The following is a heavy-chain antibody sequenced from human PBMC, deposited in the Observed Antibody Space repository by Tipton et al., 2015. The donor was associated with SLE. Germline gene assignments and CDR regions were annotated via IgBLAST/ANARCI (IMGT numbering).Heavy chain of an antibody. CDR2: IYHSGST. CDR1: GGSINSRNW. J-gene: IGHJ3*02. Sequence: TLSLTCAVSGGSINSRNWWGWVRQPPGRGLEWIGEIYHSGSTNYNSSLVSRLTISLDRPNNQFSLKLKSVTAADTAAYYCARGFSKKEWELVVDAFDIWGQGIMVTVSS. CDR3: ARGFSKKEWELVVDAFDI. V-gene: IGHV4-4*02. D-gene: IGHD4-23*01.